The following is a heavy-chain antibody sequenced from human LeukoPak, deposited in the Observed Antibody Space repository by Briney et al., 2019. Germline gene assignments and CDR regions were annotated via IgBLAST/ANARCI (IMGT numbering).Heavy chain of an antibody. Sequence: GGSLRLSCAASGFTFSSYAMSWVRQAPGKGLEWVSAISGSGGSTYYADFVKGRFTISRDNSKNTLYLQMNSLRAEDTAVYYCAKDLYGSGNYYYGMDVWGQGTTVTVSS. CDR1: GFTFSSYA. D-gene: IGHD3-10*01. J-gene: IGHJ6*02. V-gene: IGHV3-23*01. CDR2: ISGSGGST. CDR3: AKDLYGSGNYYYGMDV.